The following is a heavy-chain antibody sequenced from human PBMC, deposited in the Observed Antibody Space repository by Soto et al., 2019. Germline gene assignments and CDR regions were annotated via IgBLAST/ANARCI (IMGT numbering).Heavy chain of an antibody. V-gene: IGHV1-69*01. J-gene: IGHJ6*02. CDR2: IIPIFGTA. Sequence: QVQLVQSGAEVKNPGSSVKVSCKASGGTFSSYAISWVRQAPGQGLDLLGGIIPIFGTANYAQKFQGRVTITADESTSAAYMELSSLRSEDTAVYYCAGGAARYIYYYYGMDFWGQGPTVTVSS. D-gene: IGHD6-6*01. CDR3: AGGAARYIYYYYGMDF. CDR1: GGTFSSYA.